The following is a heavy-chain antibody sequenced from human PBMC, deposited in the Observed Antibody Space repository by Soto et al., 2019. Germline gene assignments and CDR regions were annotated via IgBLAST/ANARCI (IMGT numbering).Heavy chain of an antibody. CDR1: GFSFSIYW. V-gene: IGHV3-7*01. CDR3: AKALSTSTWYRGYNWFDP. Sequence: PGGSLRLSCAASGFSFSIYWMNWVRQAPGKGLEWVANIKQDGSEEYYVDSVKGRFIISRDNAKNLLYLQMNSLRGEDTAVYYCAKALSTSTWYRGYNWFDPWGQGTLVTVSS. J-gene: IGHJ5*02. D-gene: IGHD6-13*01. CDR2: IKQDGSEE.